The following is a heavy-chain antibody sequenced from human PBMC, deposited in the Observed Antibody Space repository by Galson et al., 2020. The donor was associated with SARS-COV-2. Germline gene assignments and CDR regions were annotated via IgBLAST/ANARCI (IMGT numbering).Heavy chain of an antibody. CDR1: GDSITSNGYY. D-gene: IGHD3-10*01. V-gene: IGHV4-31*03. CDR3: AKSSYYASGFDP. Sequence: SETLSLTCTVSGDSITSNGYYWGWIRQPPGKGLEWVAYIYYSGATYYNPSLKSRLTISADTSKNQISLRLNSVTAADTAIYYCAKSSYYASGFDPWGQGSLVSVSS. J-gene: IGHJ5*02. CDR2: IYYSGAT.